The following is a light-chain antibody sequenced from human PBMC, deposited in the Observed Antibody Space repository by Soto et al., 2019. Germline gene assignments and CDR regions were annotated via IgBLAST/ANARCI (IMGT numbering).Light chain of an antibody. Sequence: EIVLTQSPGTLSLSPGERGTLSCRASQSVSSNYLAWYQQKPGQAPRLLIYSAFSRATDIPDRFSGSGSGTDFTLTISRLDPEDFAVYYCQYYGSSPWTFGQGTKVEIK. J-gene: IGKJ1*01. CDR2: SAF. CDR3: QYYGSSPWT. V-gene: IGKV3-20*01. CDR1: QSVSSNY.